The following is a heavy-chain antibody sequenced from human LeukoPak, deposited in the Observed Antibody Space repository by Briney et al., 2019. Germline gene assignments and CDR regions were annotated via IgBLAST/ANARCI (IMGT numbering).Heavy chain of an antibody. J-gene: IGHJ3*02. Sequence: SVRVSCKASGGTFNNYAISWVRQAPGQGLEWLGRIVPTLGIANYAQEFQGRLIITADKATSSAYMELSSLRADDTAVYFCARDVEGGTFDIWGQGTTVTVSS. V-gene: IGHV1-69*04. CDR3: ARDVEGGTFDI. D-gene: IGHD3-16*01. CDR2: IVPTLGIA. CDR1: GGTFNNYA.